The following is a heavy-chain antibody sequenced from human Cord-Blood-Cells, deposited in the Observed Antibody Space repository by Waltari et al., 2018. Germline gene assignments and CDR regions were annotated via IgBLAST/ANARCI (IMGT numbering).Heavy chain of an antibody. V-gene: IGHV4-34*01. CDR1: GGSFSGYY. Sequence: VQPQQWGAGLLKPSETLSLTCAVSGGSFSGYYWSWIRQPPGKGLEWIGEINHSGSTNYNPSLKSRVTISVDTSKNQFSLKLSSVTAADTAVYYCAREVYCSSTSCYHDAVDIWGQGTMVTVSS. D-gene: IGHD2-2*01. J-gene: IGHJ3*02. CDR2: INHSGST. CDR3: AREVYCSSTSCYHDAVDI.